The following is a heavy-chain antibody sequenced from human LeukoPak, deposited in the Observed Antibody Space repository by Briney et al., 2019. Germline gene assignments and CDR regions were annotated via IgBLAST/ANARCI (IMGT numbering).Heavy chain of an antibody. CDR3: ARIFGDYDSSGYPNFDY. Sequence: GASVKVSCKASGYTFTGYYMHWVRQAPGQGLEWMGWINPNSGGTNYAQKFQGRVTMTRDTSISTAYMELSRLRSDDTAVYYCARIFGDYDSSGYPNFDYWGQGTLVTVSS. J-gene: IGHJ4*02. CDR2: INPNSGGT. D-gene: IGHD3-22*01. CDR1: GYTFTGYY. V-gene: IGHV1-2*02.